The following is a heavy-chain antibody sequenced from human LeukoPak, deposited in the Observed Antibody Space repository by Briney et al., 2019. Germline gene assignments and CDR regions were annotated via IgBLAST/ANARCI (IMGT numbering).Heavy chain of an antibody. D-gene: IGHD5-12*01. CDR2: ISYDGSNK. V-gene: IGHV3-30*18. Sequence: PGRSLRLSCAASGFXFSNYAIHWVRQAPGKGLEWVAVISYDGSNKYYADSVKGRFTISRDNSKNTLYLQMNSLRAEDTAVYYCAKYTPGGVATDFDYWGQGTLVTVSS. CDR3: AKYTPGGVATDFDY. CDR1: GFXFSNYA. J-gene: IGHJ4*02.